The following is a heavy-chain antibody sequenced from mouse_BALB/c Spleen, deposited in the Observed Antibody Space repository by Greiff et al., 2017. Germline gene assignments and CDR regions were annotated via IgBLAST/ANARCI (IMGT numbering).Heavy chain of an antibody. CDR3: ARASYDGYYRFDY. CDR1: GYTFTDYW. CDR2: IDTSDSYT. J-gene: IGHJ2*01. V-gene: IGHV1-69*01. Sequence: QVQLQQPGAELVMPGASVKMSCTASGYTFTDYWMHWVKQRPGQGLEWIGAIDTSDSYTSYNQKFKGKATLTVDESSSTAYLQLSSRTSEDSAVYYCARASYDGYYRFDYWGQGTTLTVSS. D-gene: IGHD2-3*01.